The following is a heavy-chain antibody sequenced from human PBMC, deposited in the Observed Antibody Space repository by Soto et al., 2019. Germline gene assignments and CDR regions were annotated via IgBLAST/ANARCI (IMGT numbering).Heavy chain of an antibody. CDR2: INHSGST. Sequence: QVQLQQWGAGLLKPSETLSLTCAVYGGSFSGYYWSWIRQPPGKGLEWIGEINHSGSTNYNPALKSRVTITVDTSKNQFALKLSSVTAADSAVYYCAREGYFDYWGQGTLVTVSS. J-gene: IGHJ4*02. V-gene: IGHV4-34*01. CDR1: GGSFSGYY. CDR3: AREGYFDY.